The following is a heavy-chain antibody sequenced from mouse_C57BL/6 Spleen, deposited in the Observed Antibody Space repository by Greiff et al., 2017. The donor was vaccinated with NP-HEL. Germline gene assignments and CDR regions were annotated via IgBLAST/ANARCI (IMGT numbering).Heavy chain of an antibody. V-gene: IGHV14-4*01. Sequence: EVQLQQSGAELVRPGASVKLSCTASGFNIKDDYMHWVKQRPEQGLEWIGWIDPENGDTEYASKFQGKATITADTSSNTAYLQLSSLTSEDTAVYYCTTRGSSPYWGQGTTLTVSS. CDR1: GFNIKDDY. CDR2: IDPENGDT. J-gene: IGHJ2*01. CDR3: TTRGSSPY. D-gene: IGHD1-1*01.